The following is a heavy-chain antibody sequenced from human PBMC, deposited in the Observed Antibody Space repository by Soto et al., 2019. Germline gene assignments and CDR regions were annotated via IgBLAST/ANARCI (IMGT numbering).Heavy chain of an antibody. CDR3: ARVRPWREFDP. CDR2: INPNTGGT. V-gene: IGHV1-2*02. J-gene: IGHJ5*02. Sequence: QVQLVQSGAEVKSPGTSMKVSCKASGYLFTSYYIHWLRQVPVQGLEWMGWINPNTGGTNYAQRFACRVTMARATSISTAHIDMSRLASDDAAIYLCARVRPWREFDPWGQGTLVTVSS. CDR1: GYLFTSYY.